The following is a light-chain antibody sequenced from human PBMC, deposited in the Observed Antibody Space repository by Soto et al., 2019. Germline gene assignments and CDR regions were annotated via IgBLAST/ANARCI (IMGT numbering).Light chain of an antibody. CDR1: QSVASY. CDR2: GAS. Sequence: EVVLTQSPATLSVSPGERATLPCRASQSVASYLAWYHQKPGQAPRLLIYGASTRATGVPARFSGSGSGTEFTLTISSLQSEDFAVYYCQQYNDWPLLTFGGGTKVDI. CDR3: QQYNDWPLLT. J-gene: IGKJ4*01. V-gene: IGKV3-15*01.